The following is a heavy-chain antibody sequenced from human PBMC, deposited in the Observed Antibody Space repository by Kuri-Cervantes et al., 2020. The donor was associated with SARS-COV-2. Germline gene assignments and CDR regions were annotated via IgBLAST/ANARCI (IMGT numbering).Heavy chain of an antibody. Sequence: GESLKTSCSASGFTFSSYGMHWVRQAPGKGPEWVAVISYDGSNKYYADSVKGRFTISRDNSKNTLYLQMNSLRAEDTAVYYCARGEYYGSGSYYKVYFQHWGQGTLVTVSS. D-gene: IGHD3-10*01. CDR2: ISYDGSNK. CDR3: ARGEYYGSGSYYKVYFQH. CDR1: GFTFSSYG. J-gene: IGHJ1*01. V-gene: IGHV3-30*03.